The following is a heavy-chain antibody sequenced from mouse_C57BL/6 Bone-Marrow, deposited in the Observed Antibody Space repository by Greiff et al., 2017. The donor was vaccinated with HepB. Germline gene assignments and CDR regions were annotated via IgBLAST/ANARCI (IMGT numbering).Heavy chain of an antibody. J-gene: IGHJ4*01. Sequence: VQLQQSGAELARPGASVKLSCKASGYTFTSYGISWVKQRTGPGLEWIGEIYARSGNTYYNEKFKGKATLTADKSSSTAYMELRSLTSADSAVYFCARSAIVRRAYYAMDYWGQGTSVTVSS. CDR1: GYTFTSYG. CDR2: IYARSGNT. D-gene: IGHD2-5*01. V-gene: IGHV1-81*01. CDR3: ARSAIVRRAYYAMDY.